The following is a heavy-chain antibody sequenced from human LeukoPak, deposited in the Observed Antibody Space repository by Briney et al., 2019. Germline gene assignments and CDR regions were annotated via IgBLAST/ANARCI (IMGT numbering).Heavy chain of an antibody. CDR2: IIPIFGTA. Sequence: SVRVSCKASGGTFSSYAISWVRQAPGQGLEWMGGIIPIFGTANYAQKFQGRVTITTDESTSTAYMELSSLRSEDTAVYYCARDTPRYSGSYVNWFDPWGQGTLVTVSS. CDR1: GGTFSSYA. D-gene: IGHD1-26*01. CDR3: ARDTPRYSGSYVNWFDP. J-gene: IGHJ5*02. V-gene: IGHV1-69*05.